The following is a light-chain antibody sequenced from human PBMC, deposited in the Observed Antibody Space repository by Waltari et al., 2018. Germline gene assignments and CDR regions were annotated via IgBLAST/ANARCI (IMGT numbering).Light chain of an antibody. J-gene: IGLJ2*01. CDR3: CSYAGP. Sequence: QSALTQPRSVSGSPGQSVAISCTGTSSDVGCYNYVSWYQQHPGKAPKLMIYDLTKRPSGVPDRFSGSKSGNTASLTISGLQADDEADYYCCSYAGPFGGGTKLTVL. CDR1: SSDVGCYNY. CDR2: DLT. V-gene: IGLV2-11*01.